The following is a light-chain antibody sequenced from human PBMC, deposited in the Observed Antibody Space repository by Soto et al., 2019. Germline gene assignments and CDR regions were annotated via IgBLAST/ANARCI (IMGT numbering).Light chain of an antibody. Sequence: DIQLTQSPASVSAAVGDRINISCRASQPIKTWLAWYQQKPGKGPKLLIYTASTLETGVPSRFSGSGSGTDFTLPISSLQPEDAAIYSCQQAASFPFTFGPGAKV. CDR2: TAS. J-gene: IGKJ3*01. V-gene: IGKV1-12*02. CDR3: QQAASFPFT. CDR1: QPIKTW.